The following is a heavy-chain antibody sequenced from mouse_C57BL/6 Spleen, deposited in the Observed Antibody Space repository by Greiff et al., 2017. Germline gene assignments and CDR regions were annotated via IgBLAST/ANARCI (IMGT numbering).Heavy chain of an antibody. CDR2: IHPNSGST. CDR1: GYTFTSYW. D-gene: IGHD2-5*01. CDR3: ARDSNYVGYAMDY. Sequence: VQGVESGAELVKPGASVKLSCKASGYTFTSYWMHWVKQRPGQGLEWIGMIHPNSGSTNYNEKFKSKATLTVDKSSSTAYMQLSSLTSEDSAVYYCARDSNYVGYAMDYWGQGTSVTVSS. J-gene: IGHJ4*01. V-gene: IGHV1-64*01.